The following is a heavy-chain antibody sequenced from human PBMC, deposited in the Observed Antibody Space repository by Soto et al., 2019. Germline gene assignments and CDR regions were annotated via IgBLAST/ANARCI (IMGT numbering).Heavy chain of an antibody. J-gene: IGHJ6*02. V-gene: IGHV3-9*01. CDR1: GFTFDDYA. Sequence: GGSLRLSCAASGFTFDDYAMHWVRQAPGKGLEWVSGISWNSGSVGYADSVKGRFTISRDNAKNSLYLQMNSLRAEDTALYYCSFFYCCCYDHYLIYFCGQGSSVPVSS. D-gene: IGHD2-15*01. CDR3: SFFYCCCYDHYLIYF. CDR2: ISWNSGSV.